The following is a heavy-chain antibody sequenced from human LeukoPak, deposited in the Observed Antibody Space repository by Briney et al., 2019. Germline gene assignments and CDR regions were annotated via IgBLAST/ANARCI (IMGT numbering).Heavy chain of an antibody. CDR2: ISDSGGST. CDR1: GFTFSSYA. Sequence: PGGSPRLSCAASGFTFSSYAMSWVRQAPGKGLEWVSAISDSGGSTYYADSVKGRFTISRDNSKNTLYLQMNSLRAEDTAVYYCAKEPYSSGWTLDYWGQGTLVTVSS. CDR3: AKEPYSSGWTLDY. V-gene: IGHV3-23*01. J-gene: IGHJ4*02. D-gene: IGHD6-19*01.